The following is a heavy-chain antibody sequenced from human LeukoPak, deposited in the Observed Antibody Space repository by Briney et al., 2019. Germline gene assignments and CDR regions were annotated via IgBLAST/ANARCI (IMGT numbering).Heavy chain of an antibody. Sequence: GGSLRLSCAASGFTFSTQSMHLGRQAPGKGGEWGSCKQSHGNDKRYADYVKGRFTVYRDNTKNTLYLQINSLRAEDTAMYYCARESGRSRVGELFRDWGQGTLVTVSS. CDR1: GFTFSTQS. D-gene: IGHD3-10*01. CDR3: ARESGRSRVGELFRD. V-gene: IGHV3-30*02. J-gene: IGHJ4*02. CDR2: KQSHGNDK.